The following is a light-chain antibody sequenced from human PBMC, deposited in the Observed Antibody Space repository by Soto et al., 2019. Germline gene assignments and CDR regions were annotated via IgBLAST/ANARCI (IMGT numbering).Light chain of an antibody. V-gene: IGKV3-11*01. CDR3: QQRSNWPTT. CDR2: DAS. CDR1: QSVSSY. Sequence: DIVMTQSPATLSVSPGERATLSRGASQSVSSYLAWYQQKPGQAPRLLIYDASNRATGIPARFSGSGSGTDFTLTISSLEPEDFAVYYCQQRSNWPTTFGQGTKVDNK. J-gene: IGKJ1*01.